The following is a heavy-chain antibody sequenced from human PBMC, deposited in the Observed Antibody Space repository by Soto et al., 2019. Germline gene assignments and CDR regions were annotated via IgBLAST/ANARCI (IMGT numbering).Heavy chain of an antibody. CDR1: GYTFTSYA. V-gene: IGHV1-3*01. CDR3: ARGSYGWFGEFDVFGVY. D-gene: IGHD3-10*01. J-gene: IGHJ4*02. CDR2: INAGNGHT. Sequence: QVQLVQSGAEVKKPGASVKVSCKSSGYTFTSYAMHWVRQAPGQRLEWMGWINAGNGHTKYSQKFQGRVTITRDTSASTAYMELSSLRSEDTAVYYCARGSYGWFGEFDVFGVYWGQGTLVTVSS.